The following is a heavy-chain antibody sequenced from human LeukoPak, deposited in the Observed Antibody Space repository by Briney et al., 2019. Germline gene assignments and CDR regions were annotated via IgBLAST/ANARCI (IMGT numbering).Heavy chain of an antibody. CDR2: IDWDDDK. CDR3: ARGSSYGFVY. J-gene: IGHJ4*02. D-gene: IGHD1-26*01. Sequence: SGPALVKPKQTLTLTCTFSGLSLPTSGMCVSWIRQPPGKALEWLALIDWDDDKSYSTSLKTRLTISKDTSKNQVVLTMTNMDPVDTATYYCARGSSYGFVYWGRGTLVTVSS. CDR1: GLSLPTSGMC. V-gene: IGHV2-70*01.